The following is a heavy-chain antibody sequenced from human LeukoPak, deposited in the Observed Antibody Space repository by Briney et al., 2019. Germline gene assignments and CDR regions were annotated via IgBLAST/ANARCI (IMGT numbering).Heavy chain of an antibody. CDR1: GGTFSSYA. V-gene: IGHV1-69*13. J-gene: IGHJ4*02. Sequence: GASVKVSCKASGGTFSSYAISWVRQAPGQGLEWMGGIIPIFGTANYAQKFQGRVTITADESTSTAYMELSSLRSEDTAVYYCARGWGYSSKYYFDYWGQGTLVTVSS. CDR2: IIPIFGTA. CDR3: ARGWGYSSKYYFDY. D-gene: IGHD5-18*01.